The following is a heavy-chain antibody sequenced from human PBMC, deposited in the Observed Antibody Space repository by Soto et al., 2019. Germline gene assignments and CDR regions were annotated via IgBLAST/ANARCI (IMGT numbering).Heavy chain of an antibody. V-gene: IGHV4-59*01. J-gene: IGHJ6*02. CDR1: GGSISSYY. Sequence: SETLSLTCTVSGGSISSYYWSWIRQPPGKGLEWIGYIYYSGSTNYNPSLKSRVTISVDTSKNQFSLKLSSVTAADTAVYYCARDPGTGYSSSWGYYYYGMDVWGQGTTVTVSS. CDR2: IYYSGST. D-gene: IGHD6-13*01. CDR3: ARDPGTGYSSSWGYYYYGMDV.